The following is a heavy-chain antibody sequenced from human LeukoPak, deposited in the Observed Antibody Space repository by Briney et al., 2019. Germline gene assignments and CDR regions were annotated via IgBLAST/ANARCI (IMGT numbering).Heavy chain of an antibody. CDR2: IYSGGST. CDR3: ARDSGSYSYDY. D-gene: IGHD1-26*01. V-gene: IGHV3-66*02. J-gene: IGHJ4*02. Sequence: PGGSLRLSCAASGFTVNSNYMSWVRQAPGKGLEWVPVIYSGGSTYYADSVKGRFTISRDNSKNTLYLQMNSLRAEDTAVYYCARDSGSYSYDYWGQGTLVTVSS. CDR1: GFTVNSNY.